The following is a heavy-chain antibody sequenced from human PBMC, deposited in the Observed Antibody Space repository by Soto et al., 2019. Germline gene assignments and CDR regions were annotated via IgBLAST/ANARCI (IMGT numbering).Heavy chain of an antibody. J-gene: IGHJ4*02. CDR3: ARGYDILTGYLDY. Sequence: QVQLVESGGGVVQPGRSLRLSCAASGFTFSSYAMHWVRQAPGKGLEWVAVISYDGSNKYYADSVKGRFTISRDNSKNSLYLQMNSLRAEDTAVYYCARGYDILTGYLDYWGQGTLVTVSS. CDR2: ISYDGSNK. CDR1: GFTFSSYA. D-gene: IGHD3-9*01. V-gene: IGHV3-30-3*01.